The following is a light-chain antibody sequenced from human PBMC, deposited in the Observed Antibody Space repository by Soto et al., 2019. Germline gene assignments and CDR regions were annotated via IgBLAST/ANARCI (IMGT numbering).Light chain of an antibody. Sequence: EIVLTQSPATLSLSPGERATLSCRASQSVSSYLAWYQQKPGQAPSLLISDASNRAAGIPARFRGSGSGTDFTLTISSLETEDFAVYYCQQRSNWPYTFGQGTKLEIK. J-gene: IGKJ2*01. CDR2: DAS. CDR1: QSVSSY. CDR3: QQRSNWPYT. V-gene: IGKV3-11*01.